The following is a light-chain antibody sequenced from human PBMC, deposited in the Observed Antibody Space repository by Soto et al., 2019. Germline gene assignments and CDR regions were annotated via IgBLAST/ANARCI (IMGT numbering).Light chain of an antibody. Sequence: QAVVTQEPSLTVSPGGTVTLTCGSSTGAVTSGHYPYWFQQKPGQAPRTRIYDTSNKHSWTPARFSGSLLGGKAALTLSGAQPEDEAEYYCLLSYIGALPVVFGGGTKLTVL. V-gene: IGLV7-46*01. CDR1: TGAVTSGHY. CDR3: LLSYIGALPVV. J-gene: IGLJ2*01. CDR2: DTS.